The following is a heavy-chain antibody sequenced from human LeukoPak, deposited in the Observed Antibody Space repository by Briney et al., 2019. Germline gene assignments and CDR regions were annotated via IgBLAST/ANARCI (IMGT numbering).Heavy chain of an antibody. CDR1: GGSISSRVYS. Sequence: PSETLSLTCAVSGGSISSRVYSWSWIRLPPGKGLEWIGSVYHGGTTYYNPSLKSRVTISEDRSKNQFSLKLSSVTAADTAMYFCARSPRNDYFDSWGQGTLVTVSS. V-gene: IGHV4-30-2*01. CDR2: VYHGGTT. CDR3: ARSPRNDYFDS. J-gene: IGHJ4*02.